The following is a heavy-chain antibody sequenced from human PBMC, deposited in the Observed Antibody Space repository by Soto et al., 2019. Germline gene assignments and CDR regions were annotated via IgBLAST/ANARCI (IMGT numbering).Heavy chain of an antibody. CDR2: ISGSGGST. Sequence: PGGSLRLSCAASGFTFSSYAMSWVRQAPGKGLEWVSAISGSGGSTYYADSVKGRFTISRDNSKNTLYLQMNSLRAEDTAVYYCASGVYSSYYYYGMDVWGQGTTVTVSS. V-gene: IGHV3-23*01. CDR3: ASGVYSSYYYYGMDV. J-gene: IGHJ6*02. D-gene: IGHD6-13*01. CDR1: GFTFSSYA.